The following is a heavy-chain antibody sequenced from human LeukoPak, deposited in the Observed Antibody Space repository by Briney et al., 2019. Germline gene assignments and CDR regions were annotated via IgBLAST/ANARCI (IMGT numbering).Heavy chain of an antibody. CDR3: ARHSSGGGFGELFLHYYYYYYMDV. Sequence: PSETLSLTCTVSGGSISSSSYYWGWIRQPPGKGLEWIGSIYYSGSTYYNPSLKSRVTISVDTSKNQFSLKLSSVTAADTAVYYCARHSSGGGFGELFLHYYYYYYMDVWGKGTTVTISS. V-gene: IGHV4-39*01. CDR1: GGSISSSSYY. D-gene: IGHD3-10*01. J-gene: IGHJ6*03. CDR2: IYYSGST.